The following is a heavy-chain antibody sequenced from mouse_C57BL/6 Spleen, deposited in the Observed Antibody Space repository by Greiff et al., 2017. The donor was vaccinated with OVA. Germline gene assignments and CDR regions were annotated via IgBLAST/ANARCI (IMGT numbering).Heavy chain of an antibody. CDR1: GYTFTSYW. CDR2: IDPSDSYT. CDR3: ARELLGAY. V-gene: IGHV1-50*01. J-gene: IGHJ3*01. D-gene: IGHD2-1*01. Sequence: QVQLQQPGAELVKPGASVKLSCKASGYTFTSYWMQWVKQRPGQGLEWIGEIDPSDSYTNYNQKFKGKATLTVDTSSSTAYMQLSSLTSEDSAVYYCARELLGAYWGQGTLVTVSA.